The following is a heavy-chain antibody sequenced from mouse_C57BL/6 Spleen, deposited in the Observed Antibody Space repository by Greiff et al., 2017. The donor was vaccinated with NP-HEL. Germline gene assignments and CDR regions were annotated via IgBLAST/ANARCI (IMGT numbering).Heavy chain of an antibody. J-gene: IGHJ2*01. V-gene: IGHV1-82*01. CDR2: IYPGDGDT. D-gene: IGHD1-1*01. CDR1: GYAFSSSW. Sequence: QVQLQQSGPELVKPGASVKISCKASGYAFSSSWMNWVKQRPGKGLEWIGRIYPGDGDTNYIRKFKGKATLTADKSSSTAYMQLSSLTSEDSAVSVCARDTTVGAYYFDYWGQGTTLTVSS. CDR3: ARDTTVGAYYFDY.